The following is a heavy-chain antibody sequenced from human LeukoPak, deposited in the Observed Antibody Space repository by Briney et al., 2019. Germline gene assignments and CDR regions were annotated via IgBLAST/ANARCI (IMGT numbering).Heavy chain of an antibody. CDR2: MNPNSGNT. CDR3: ARDSSNTVTIGSYYYMDV. V-gene: IGHV1-8*02. Sequence: GASVKVSCKASGYTFTGYYMHWVRQAPGQGLEWMGWMNPNSGNTGYAQKFQGRVTMTRNTSISTAYMELSSLRSEDTAVYYCARDSSNTVTIGSYYYMDVWGKGTTVTISS. D-gene: IGHD4-17*01. CDR1: GYTFTGYY. J-gene: IGHJ6*03.